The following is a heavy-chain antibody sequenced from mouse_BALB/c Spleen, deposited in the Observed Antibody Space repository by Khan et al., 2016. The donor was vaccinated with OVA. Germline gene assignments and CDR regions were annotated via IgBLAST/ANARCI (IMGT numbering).Heavy chain of an antibody. V-gene: IGHV1-18*01. Sequence: EVQLQQSGPELVKPGASVKISCKTSGYTFPEYTVHWVKQSLGKSLDWIGVINLKNGNTAYNQKFKGKATLTVDKSSSTAYMAFRSLTSEDSALYYCTRDAGRYWGQGTSVTVAS. CDR3: TRDAGRY. CDR1: GYTFPEYT. J-gene: IGHJ4*01. D-gene: IGHD3-3*01. CDR2: INLKNGNT.